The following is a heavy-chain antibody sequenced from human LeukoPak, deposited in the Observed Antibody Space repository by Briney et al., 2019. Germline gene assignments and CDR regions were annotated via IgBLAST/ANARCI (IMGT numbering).Heavy chain of an antibody. CDR1: GGSISSSSSY. J-gene: IGHJ5*02. Sequence: SETLSLTCTVSGGSISSSSSYWGWIRQPPGKGLEWIGSISYSGSTYYNPSLKSRVPISVDTSKNQFSLKLSSVTAADTAVYYCARHFPYDFWSGSWFDPWGQGTLVTVSS. CDR2: ISYSGST. CDR3: ARHFPYDFWSGSWFDP. V-gene: IGHV4-39*01. D-gene: IGHD3-3*01.